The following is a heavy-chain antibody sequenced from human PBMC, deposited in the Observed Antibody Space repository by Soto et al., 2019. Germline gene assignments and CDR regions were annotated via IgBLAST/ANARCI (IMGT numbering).Heavy chain of an antibody. D-gene: IGHD3-10*01. V-gene: IGHV1-2*02. CDR1: GYTFTCYY. CDR2: INPNSGGT. Sequence: GSVKVSCKASGYTFTCYYMHWVRQAPGQGLEWMGWINPNSGGTNYAQKFQGRVTMTRDTSISTADMELSRLRSDDTDVYYCATDLLWFGDTEGYYYDDGMDVWLQGQAITVS. CDR3: ATDLLWFGDTEGYYYDDGMDV. J-gene: IGHJ6*02.